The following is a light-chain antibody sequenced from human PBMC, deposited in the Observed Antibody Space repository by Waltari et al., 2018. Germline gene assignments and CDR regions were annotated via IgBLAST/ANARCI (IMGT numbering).Light chain of an antibody. Sequence: DIQMPQSPSTLSASDGDTIHITCRASPSISNYLAWYQQKPGKAPKLLIYKASSSGSGVPSRFSGSGSGTEFTLTISSLQPDDFATYYCQQYNTYSSFGQGTKLEIK. CDR3: QQYNTYSS. V-gene: IGKV1-5*03. CDR2: KAS. J-gene: IGKJ2*03. CDR1: PSISNY.